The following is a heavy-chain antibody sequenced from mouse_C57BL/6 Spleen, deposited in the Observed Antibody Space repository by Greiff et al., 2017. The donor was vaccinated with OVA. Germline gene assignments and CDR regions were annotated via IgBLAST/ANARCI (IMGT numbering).Heavy chain of an antibody. D-gene: IGHD1-1*01. CDR1: GYTFTDYE. CDR3: TPGRGVLRRGYYAMDY. V-gene: IGHV1-15*01. CDR2: IDPETGGT. J-gene: IGHJ4*01. Sequence: QVQLKQSGAELVRPGASVTLSCKASGYTFTDYEMPWVKQTPVHGLEWIGAIDPETGGTAYNQKLKGKAILTADKSHRPAYMEHRSLTSEDSAVYYCTPGRGVLRRGYYAMDYWGQGTSVTVSS.